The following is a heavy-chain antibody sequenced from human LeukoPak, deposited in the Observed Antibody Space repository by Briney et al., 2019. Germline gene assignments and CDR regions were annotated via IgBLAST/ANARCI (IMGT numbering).Heavy chain of an antibody. Sequence: GGSLRLSCAASGFTFSSYSMNWVRQAPGKGLEWVSYISSSSSTIYYADSVKGRFTISRDNAKNLLYLQMDSLRVEDTALYYCARGGVAVAGTGDFWGQGTLVTVSS. CDR2: ISSSSSTI. J-gene: IGHJ4*02. D-gene: IGHD6-19*01. CDR3: ARGGVAVAGTGDF. CDR1: GFTFSSYS. V-gene: IGHV3-48*01.